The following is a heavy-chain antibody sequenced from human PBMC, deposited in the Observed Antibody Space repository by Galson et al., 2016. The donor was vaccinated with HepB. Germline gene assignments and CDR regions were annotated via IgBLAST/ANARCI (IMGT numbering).Heavy chain of an antibody. CDR1: GFTLSDYY. Sequence: SLRLSCAASGFTLSDYYMDWVRQAPGKGLEWVGRTRNRARSYTTDYVASVKGRFSISRDNSKNSVYLHMNGLKFEDAAIYYCTRTGLGDFDYWGRNPSHRLL. J-gene: IGHJ4*01. CDR2: TRNRARSYTT. V-gene: IGHV3-72*01. CDR3: TRTGLGDFDY.